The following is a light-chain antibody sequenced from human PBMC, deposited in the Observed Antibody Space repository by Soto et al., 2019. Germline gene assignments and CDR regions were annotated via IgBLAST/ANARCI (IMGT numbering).Light chain of an antibody. V-gene: IGKV1-39*01. Sequence: DIQMTQSPSSLSASVGDRVTITCRASQSISSYLNWYQQKPGKAPKLLIFAASSLQSGVPSRFSGSRSRPDFTLTISSLQPEDFATYYCQQSYSSPPTFGQGTKVDIK. CDR2: AAS. CDR3: QQSYSSPPT. J-gene: IGKJ1*01. CDR1: QSISSY.